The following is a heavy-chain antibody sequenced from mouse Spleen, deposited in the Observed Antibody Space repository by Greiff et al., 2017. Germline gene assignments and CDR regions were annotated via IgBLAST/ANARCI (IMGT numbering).Heavy chain of an antibody. J-gene: IGHJ4*01. Sequence: LQQPGSELVRPGASVKLSCKASGYTFTSYWMHWVKQRPGQGLEWIGNIYPGSGSTNYDEKFKSKATLTVDTSSSTAYMQLSSLTSEDSAVYYCTRNGYAMDYWGQGTSVTVSS. V-gene: IGHV1S22*01. CDR1: GYTFTSYW. CDR3: TRNGYAMDY. CDR2: IYPGSGST.